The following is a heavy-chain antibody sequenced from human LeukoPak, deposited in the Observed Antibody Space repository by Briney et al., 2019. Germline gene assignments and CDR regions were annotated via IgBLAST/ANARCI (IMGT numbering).Heavy chain of an antibody. CDR2: ISAYNGNT. CDR3: ARSGHRRYYYASGPDY. Sequence: ASVKVSCKASGYTFTSYGISWVRQAPGQGLEWMGWISAYNGNTNYAQKLQGRVTMTTDTSTSTAFMELRSLRSDDTAVYYCARSGHRRYYYASGPDYWGQGTLVTVSS. J-gene: IGHJ4*02. CDR1: GYTFTSYG. V-gene: IGHV1-18*01. D-gene: IGHD3-10*01.